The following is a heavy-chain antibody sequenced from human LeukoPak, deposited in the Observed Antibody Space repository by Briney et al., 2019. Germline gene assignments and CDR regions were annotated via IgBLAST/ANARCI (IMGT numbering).Heavy chain of an antibody. CDR3: TRFHSGTSSWALDY. CDR1: GFSFGDSA. D-gene: IGHD1-26*01. V-gene: IGHV3-49*04. Sequence: GGSLRLSCTASGFSFGDSAMNWVRQAPGKGLEWVGFIRSEAYGGTTEYAASVKGRFTISRDDSKSIAYLQMNRLKTEDIAVYYCTRFHSGTSSWALDYWGQGTLVTVSS. CDR2: IRSEAYGGTT. J-gene: IGHJ4*02.